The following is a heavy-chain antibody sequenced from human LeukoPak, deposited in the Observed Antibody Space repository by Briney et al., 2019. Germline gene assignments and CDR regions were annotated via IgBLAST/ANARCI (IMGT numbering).Heavy chain of an antibody. V-gene: IGHV3-23*01. D-gene: IGHD4-17*01. CDR2: IVDTGDST. CDR3: TKDPNGDYVGAFDP. J-gene: IGHJ5*02. CDR1: GFTFSSYA. Sequence: GGSLRLSCAASGFTFSSYAMSWVRQAPGKGLEWVSTIVDTGDSTFYADSVRGRFTISRDSSKNTLYLQMNSLRADDTAVYYCTKDPNGDYVGAFDPWGQGTLVTVSS.